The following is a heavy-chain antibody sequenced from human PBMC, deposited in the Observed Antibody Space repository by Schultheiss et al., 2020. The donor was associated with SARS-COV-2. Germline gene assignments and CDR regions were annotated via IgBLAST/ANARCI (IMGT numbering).Heavy chain of an antibody. J-gene: IGHJ4*02. CDR3: ARGWGSDY. CDR1: GGSISSYY. Sequence: SETLSLTCTVSGGSISSYYWSWIRQPPGKGLEWIGYIYYSGSTYYNPSLKSRVTISVDTSKNQFSLKLSSVTAADTAVYYCARGWGSDYWGQGTLVTVSS. V-gene: IGHV4-59*12. D-gene: IGHD7-27*01. CDR2: IYYSGST.